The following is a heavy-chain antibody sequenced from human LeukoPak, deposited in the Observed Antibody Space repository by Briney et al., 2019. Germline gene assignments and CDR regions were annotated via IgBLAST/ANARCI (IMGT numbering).Heavy chain of an antibody. CDR1: GYTFTSYS. CDR3: ARVESWEHSGSSQDVLDI. Sequence: ASVKVSCKASGYTFTSYSISWVRQAPGQGLEWMGWISAYNGNTNYAQKLQDRVTMTTDMSTSTVYMELSSLRSEDTAVYYCARVESWEHSGSSQDVLDIWGQGTMVTVSS. D-gene: IGHD1-26*01. CDR2: ISAYNGNT. V-gene: IGHV1-18*01. J-gene: IGHJ3*02.